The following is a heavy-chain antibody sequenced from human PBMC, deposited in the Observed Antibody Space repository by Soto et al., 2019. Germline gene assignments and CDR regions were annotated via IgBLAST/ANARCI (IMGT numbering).Heavy chain of an antibody. CDR1: GFTFSSYA. Sequence: EVQLLESGGGMLQPGGSLRLSCAASGFTFSSYAMSWVRQAPGKGLEWVSAISGSGGSTYYADSVKGRFTISRDNSKNTLYLQMNSLRAEDTAVYDCVKDQFMAPPKDTDVRGQGTTVTVSS. CDR3: VKDQFMAPPKDTDV. CDR2: ISGSGGST. D-gene: IGHD2-15*01. V-gene: IGHV3-23*01. J-gene: IGHJ6*02.